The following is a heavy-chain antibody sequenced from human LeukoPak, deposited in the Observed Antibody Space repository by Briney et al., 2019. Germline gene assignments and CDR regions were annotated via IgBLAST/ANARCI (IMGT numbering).Heavy chain of an antibody. V-gene: IGHV4-59*01. CDR2: IYYSGST. Sequence: SETLSLTCTGSGGSISSYSWSWIRQPPGKGLEWIGYIYYSGSTNYNPYLKSRVTISVDTSKNQFSLKLSSVTAADTAVYYCARNTAMEYYYMDVWGKGTTVTVSS. CDR3: ARNTAMEYYYMDV. J-gene: IGHJ6*03. CDR1: GGSISSYS. D-gene: IGHD5-18*01.